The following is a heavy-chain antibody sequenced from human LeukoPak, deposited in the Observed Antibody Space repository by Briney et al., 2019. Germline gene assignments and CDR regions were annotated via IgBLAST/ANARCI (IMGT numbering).Heavy chain of an antibody. CDR2: ISAYNGNT. V-gene: IGHV1-18*01. J-gene: IGHJ5*02. CDR1: GYTFTSYG. Sequence: GESLKVSCKASGYTFTSYGISWVRQAPGQGLEWMGWISAYNGNTNYAQKLQGRVTMTTDTSTSTAYMELRSLRSDDTAVYYCARDVVVPAAIPTFFGVEPWGQGTLVTVSS. D-gene: IGHD2-2*02. CDR3: ARDVVVPAAIPTFFGVEP.